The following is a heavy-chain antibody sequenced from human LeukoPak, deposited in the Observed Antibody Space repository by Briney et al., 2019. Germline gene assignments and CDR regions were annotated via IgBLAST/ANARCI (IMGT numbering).Heavy chain of an antibody. D-gene: IGHD1-26*01. CDR1: GFTFSSYA. CDR3: AKDSGSYPGTFDY. V-gene: IGHV3-23*01. Sequence: GGSLRLSCAASGFTFSSYAMSWVRQAPGNGLEWVSAISGSGGSTYYADSVKGRFTISRDNSKNTLYLQMNSLRAEDTAVYYCAKDSGSYPGTFDYWGQGTLVTVSS. J-gene: IGHJ4*02. CDR2: ISGSGGST.